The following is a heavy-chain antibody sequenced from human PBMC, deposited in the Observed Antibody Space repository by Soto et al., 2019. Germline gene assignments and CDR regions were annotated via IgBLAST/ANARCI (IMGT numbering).Heavy chain of an antibody. CDR3: ARGTGEGVRVVIIKYYYYGMGV. CDR1: GDSVSSNSAA. Sequence: SQTLSLTCAISGDSVSSNSAAWNWIRQSPSRGLEWLGRTYYRSKWYNDYAVSVKSRITINPDTSKNQFSLQLNSVTPEDTAVYYWARGTGEGVRVVIIKYYYYGMGVWGQETTVTVSS. J-gene: IGHJ6*02. V-gene: IGHV6-1*01. CDR2: TYYRSKWYN. D-gene: IGHD3-3*01.